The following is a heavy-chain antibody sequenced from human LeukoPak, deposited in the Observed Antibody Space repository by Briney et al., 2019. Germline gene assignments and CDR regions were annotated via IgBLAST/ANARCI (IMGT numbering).Heavy chain of an antibody. V-gene: IGHV3-20*04. CDR3: ARSSGWYHRGPDYYYYYMDV. CDR2: INWNGGST. Sequence: GGSLRLSCAASRFTFDDYGMSWVRQAPGKGLEWVSGINWNGGSTGYADSVKGRFTISRDNAKNSLYLQMNSLRAEDTAVYYCARSSGWYHRGPDYYYYYMDVWGKGTTVTVS. J-gene: IGHJ6*03. D-gene: IGHD6-19*01. CDR1: RFTFDDYG.